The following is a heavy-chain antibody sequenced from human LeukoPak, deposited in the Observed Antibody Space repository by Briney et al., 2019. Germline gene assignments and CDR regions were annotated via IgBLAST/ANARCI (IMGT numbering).Heavy chain of an antibody. D-gene: IGHD3-22*01. Sequence: VASVKVSCKASGGTFSSYAISWVRQAPGQGLEWMGGIIPIFGTANCAQKFQGRVTITADESTSTAYMELSSLRSEDTAVYYCAREENYYDSSGYYYEGGAFDIWGQGTMVTVSS. V-gene: IGHV1-69*13. CDR1: GGTFSSYA. CDR3: AREENYYDSSGYYYEGGAFDI. CDR2: IIPIFGTA. J-gene: IGHJ3*02.